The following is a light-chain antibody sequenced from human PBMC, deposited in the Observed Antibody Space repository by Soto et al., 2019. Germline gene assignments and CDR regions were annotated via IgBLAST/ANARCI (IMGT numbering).Light chain of an antibody. CDR2: DAS. CDR3: QQRQSWPIT. V-gene: IGKV3-11*01. J-gene: IGKJ5*01. Sequence: EIVLTQSPATRLCSQGKRPPFSGRASRGFAGNLAWYQQKPGQAPRLLIYDASNRATGVPARFSGSGSGTDFTLTISSLEPEDFAVYSCQQRQSWPITFGQGTRLEI. CDR1: RGFAGN.